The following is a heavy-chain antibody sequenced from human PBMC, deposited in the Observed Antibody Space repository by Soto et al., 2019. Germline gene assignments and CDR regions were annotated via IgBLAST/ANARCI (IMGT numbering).Heavy chain of an antibody. D-gene: IGHD3-22*01. V-gene: IGHV3-48*04. J-gene: IGHJ6*02. CDR1: GFTFSSYS. CDR3: AIDLGTIPYDSSGYMDV. Sequence: ESLRLSCAASGFTFSSYSMNWVRQAPGKGLEWVSYISSSSSTIYYADSVKGRFTISRDNAKNSLYLQMNSLRAEDTAVYYCAIDLGTIPYDSSGYMDVWAQGSSVTGSS. CDR2: ISSSSSTI.